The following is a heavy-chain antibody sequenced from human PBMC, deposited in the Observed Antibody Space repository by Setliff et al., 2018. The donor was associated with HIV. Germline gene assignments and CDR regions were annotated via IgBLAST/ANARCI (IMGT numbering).Heavy chain of an antibody. CDR3: ARPYSSSSYYYYHMDV. D-gene: IGHD6-6*01. CDR2: IYTSGST. V-gene: IGHV4-61*02. CDR1: GGSISSGSYY. Sequence: SETLSLTCTVSGGSISSGSYYWSWIRQPAGKGLEWIGRIYTSGSTNYNPSLKSRVAISVDTSKNQLSLKLSSVTAAATAVYYCARPYSSSSYYYYHMDVWGKGTAVTVSS. J-gene: IGHJ6*03.